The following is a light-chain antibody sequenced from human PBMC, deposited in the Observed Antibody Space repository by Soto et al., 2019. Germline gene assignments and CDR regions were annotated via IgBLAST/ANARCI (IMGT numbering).Light chain of an antibody. V-gene: IGKV3-20*01. CDR1: QSVASNY. J-gene: IGKJ4*01. CDR3: HQYDSLPLT. CDR2: DAS. Sequence: EIVLTQPPCTLSLSPGERATLSCRASQSVASNYLGWYQQKPGQAPRVLIFDASIRATGIPDRFSASGSGSDFTLTISRLEPDDFAVYYCHQYDSLPLTFGGGTKVDIK.